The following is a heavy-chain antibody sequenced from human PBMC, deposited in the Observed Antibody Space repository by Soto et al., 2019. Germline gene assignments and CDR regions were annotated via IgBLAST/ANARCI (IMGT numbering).Heavy chain of an antibody. D-gene: IGHD3-22*01. CDR1: GYTFTSSG. CDR2: ISAHTGSS. Sequence: QVQLVQSGAEVKKPGASVKVSCKASGYTFTSSGMSWVRQAPGQGLEWMGWISAHTGSSEYAQRFQGRVTMTTDRYTSTAYMELRSLRSDETEFYYCAIALFYPGSDRRGYSFDACDLWGPGTLVTVSS. J-gene: IGHJ3*01. V-gene: IGHV1-18*01. CDR3: AIALFYPGSDRRGYSFDACDL.